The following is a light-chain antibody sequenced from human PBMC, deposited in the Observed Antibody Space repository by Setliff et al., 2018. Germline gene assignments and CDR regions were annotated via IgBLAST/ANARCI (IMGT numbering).Light chain of an antibody. V-gene: IGLV2-8*01. Sequence: QSALTQPAPVSGSPGQSITISCTGTSSDVGGYNYVSWYQQHPGKAPKLMIYEVSKRPSGVPDRFSGSKSGNTASLTVSGLQAEDEADYYCSSYAGSNNFPYVFGTGTKVTVL. CDR3: SSYAGSNNFPYV. J-gene: IGLJ1*01. CDR2: EVS. CDR1: SSDVGGYNY.